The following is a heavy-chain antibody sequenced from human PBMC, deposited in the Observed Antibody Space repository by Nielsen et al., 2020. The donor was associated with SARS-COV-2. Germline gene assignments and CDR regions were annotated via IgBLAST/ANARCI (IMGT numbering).Heavy chain of an antibody. CDR3: AKADCSSTSCLNWFDP. V-gene: IGHV3-13*01. D-gene: IGHD2-2*01. Sequence: GESLKISCAASGFTFSKYDMHWVRQPTGKGLEWVSLIGTAGDTYYPGSVKGRFTISRDNAKNSLYLQMNSLRAEDTALYYCAKADCSSTSCLNWFDPWGQGTLVTVSS. CDR2: IGTAGDT. J-gene: IGHJ5*02. CDR1: GFTFSKYD.